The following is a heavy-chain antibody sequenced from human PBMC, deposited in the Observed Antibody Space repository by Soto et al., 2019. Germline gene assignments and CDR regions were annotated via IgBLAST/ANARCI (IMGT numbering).Heavy chain of an antibody. CDR3: ARYLGECPRLDRWKCGMDV. Sequence: PGGSLRLSCAASGFTFSDYYMSWIRQAPGKGLEWVSYISNSSSYTNYADSVKGRFTISRDNAKNSLYLQMNSLRAEDTAVYYCARYLGECPRLDRWKCGMDVWGQGTTVTVSS. D-gene: IGHD1-1*01. J-gene: IGHJ6*02. V-gene: IGHV3-11*06. CDR1: GFTFSDYY. CDR2: ISNSSSYT.